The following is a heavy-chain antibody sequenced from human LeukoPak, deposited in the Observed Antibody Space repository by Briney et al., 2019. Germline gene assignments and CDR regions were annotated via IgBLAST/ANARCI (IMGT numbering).Heavy chain of an antibody. J-gene: IGHJ4*02. CDR2: ISSSGSTI. Sequence: GGSLRLSCAASGFTFSDYYMSWIRQAPGKGLEWVSYISSSGSTIYYADSVKGRFTSSRDNAKNSLYLHMSGLRAEDTAVYYCAKAAAAGTFDFWGQGTLVTVSS. V-gene: IGHV3-11*04. D-gene: IGHD6-13*01. CDR1: GFTFSDYY. CDR3: AKAAAAGTFDF.